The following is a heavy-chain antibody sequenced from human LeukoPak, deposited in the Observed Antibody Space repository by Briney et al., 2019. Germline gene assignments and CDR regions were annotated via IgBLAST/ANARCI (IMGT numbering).Heavy chain of an antibody. Sequence: PGRSLRLSCAASGFTFDDYAMHWVRQAPGKGLEWVSGISWNSGSIGYADSVKGRFTISRDNAKNSLYLQMNSLRAEDTALYYCAKGGYGSGSYLDYWGQGTLVTVSS. CDR3: AKGGYGSGSYLDY. CDR1: GFTFDDYA. CDR2: ISWNSGSI. D-gene: IGHD3-10*01. V-gene: IGHV3-9*01. J-gene: IGHJ4*02.